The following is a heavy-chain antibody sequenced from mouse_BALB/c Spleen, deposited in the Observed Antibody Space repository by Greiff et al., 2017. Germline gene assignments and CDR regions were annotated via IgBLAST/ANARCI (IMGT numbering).Heavy chain of an antibody. CDR2: ISNGGGST. Sequence: EVQRVESGGGLVQPGGSLKLSCAASGFTFSSYTMSWVRQTPEKRLEWVAYISNGGGSTYYPDTVKGRFTISRDNAKNTLYLQMSSLKSEDTAMYYCASKDYGYDGSFAYWGQGTLVTVSA. J-gene: IGHJ3*01. D-gene: IGHD2-2*01. CDR1: GFTFSSYT. V-gene: IGHV5-12-2*01. CDR3: ASKDYGYDGSFAY.